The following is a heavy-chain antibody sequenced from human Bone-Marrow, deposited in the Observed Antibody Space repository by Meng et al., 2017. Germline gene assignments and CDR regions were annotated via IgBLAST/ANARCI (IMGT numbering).Heavy chain of an antibody. J-gene: IGHJ5*02. CDR2: IIPIFGTA. CDR3: AREPYDFWSGYYKGWFDP. Sequence: QVQLVQSGAEVKKPGSSVKVSCKASGGTFSSYAISWVRQAPGQGLEWMGGIIPIFGTANYAQKFQGRVTITADESTSTAYMELSSLRSEDTAVYYCAREPYDFWSGYYKGWFDPWGQGTLVTVSS. V-gene: IGHV1-69*01. D-gene: IGHD3-3*01. CDR1: GGTFSSYA.